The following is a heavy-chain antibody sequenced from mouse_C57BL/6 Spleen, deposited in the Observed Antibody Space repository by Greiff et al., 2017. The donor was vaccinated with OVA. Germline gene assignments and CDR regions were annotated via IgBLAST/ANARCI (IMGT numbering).Heavy chain of an antibody. CDR2: ISDGGSYT. D-gene: IGHD2-2*01. CDR1: GFTFSSYA. CDR3: ARDRGPGYDGAWFAY. Sequence: EVMLVESGGGLVKPGGSLKLSCAASGFTFSSYAMSWVRQTPEKRLEWVATISDGGSYTYYPDNVKGRFTISRDNAKNNLYLQMSHLKSEDTAMYYCARDRGPGYDGAWFAYWGQGTLVTVSA. J-gene: IGHJ3*01. V-gene: IGHV5-4*01.